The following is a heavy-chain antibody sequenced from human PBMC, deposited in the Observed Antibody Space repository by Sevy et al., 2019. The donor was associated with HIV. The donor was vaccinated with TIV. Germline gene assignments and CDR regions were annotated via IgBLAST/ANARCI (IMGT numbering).Heavy chain of an antibody. CDR2: IKQDGSKN. CDR1: GFTFSGYW. J-gene: IGHJ4*02. D-gene: IGHD2-15*01. Sequence: GGSLRLSCAASGFTFSGYWMSWVRQAPGKGLQWVDNIKQDGSKNEFVDSVKGRFTIPRDNPKNSLYLQMNSLRAEDTAVYYCAREGAGGFDYWGQGTLVTVSS. V-gene: IGHV3-7*01. CDR3: AREGAGGFDY.